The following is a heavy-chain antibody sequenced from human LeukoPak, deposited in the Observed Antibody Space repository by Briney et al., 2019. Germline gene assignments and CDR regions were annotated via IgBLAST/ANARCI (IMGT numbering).Heavy chain of an antibody. CDR3: ARGVAAPWKTPYYYYMDV. CDR1: GGSISSGSYC. Sequence: PSETLSLTCTVSGGSISSGSYCGSWIRQPAGKGLEWIGRIYTSGSTNYNPSLKSGVTISVDTSKNQFSLKLSSVTAADTAVYYCARGVAAPWKTPYYYYMDVWGKGTTVTVSS. J-gene: IGHJ6*03. D-gene: IGHD6-13*01. V-gene: IGHV4-61*02. CDR2: IYTSGST.